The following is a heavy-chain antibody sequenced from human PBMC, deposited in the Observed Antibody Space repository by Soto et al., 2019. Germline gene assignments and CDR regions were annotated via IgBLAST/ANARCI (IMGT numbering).Heavy chain of an antibody. CDR1: GGSINDFY. Sequence: SETLSLTCTASGGSINDFYWSWIRQPPGKGLEWIGYIYYSGSTDYNPSLKGRVTISVDTSKNQFSLKLRSVTAADTAVYYCARVGGVAARTFDYWGQGTLVTVSS. CDR2: IYYSGST. CDR3: ARVGGVAARTFDY. J-gene: IGHJ4*02. V-gene: IGHV4-59*01. D-gene: IGHD6-6*01.